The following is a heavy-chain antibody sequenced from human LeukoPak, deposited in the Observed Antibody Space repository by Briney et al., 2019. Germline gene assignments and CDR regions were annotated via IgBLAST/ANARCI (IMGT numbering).Heavy chain of an antibody. CDR2: IYYSGST. V-gene: IGHV4-39*01. CDR3: ARPGTMTKFDP. CDR1: GGSISSSSYH. Sequence: PSETLSLTCTVSGGSISSSSYHWGWIRQPPGKGLEWIGSIYYSGSTYYNPSLKSRVTISVDTSKNQFSLKLSSVTAADTAVYYCARPGTMTKFDPWGQGTLVTVSS. D-gene: IGHD3-22*01. J-gene: IGHJ5*02.